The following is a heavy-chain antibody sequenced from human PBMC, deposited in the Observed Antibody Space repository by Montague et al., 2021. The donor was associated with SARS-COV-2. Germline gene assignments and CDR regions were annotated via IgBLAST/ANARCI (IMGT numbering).Heavy chain of an antibody. J-gene: IGHJ4*02. D-gene: IGHD6-19*01. CDR2: MSHDGNFE. CDR3: AVQPRDSSAWHPFDY. V-gene: IGHV3-33*01. Sequence: SLRLSCAASGFTFSTYAIHWVRQAPGKGLEWVALMSHDGNFEQYADSVKGRFTISRDSSKDTLHLQMNSLTAKDTAVYYCAVQPRDSSAWHPFDYWGQGTLVTVSS. CDR1: GFTFSTYA.